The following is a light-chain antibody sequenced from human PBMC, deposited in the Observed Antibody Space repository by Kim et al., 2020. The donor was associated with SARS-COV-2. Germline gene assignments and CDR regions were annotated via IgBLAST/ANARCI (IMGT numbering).Light chain of an antibody. V-gene: IGKV3-15*01. Sequence: APGERATISCRASQSVSSNLAWYQQKPGQAPRLLIYGASTRATGIPARFSGSGSGTEVTLTISSLQSEDFAVYYCQQYNNWPPLTFGGGTKVDIK. CDR1: QSVSSN. J-gene: IGKJ4*01. CDR2: GAS. CDR3: QQYNNWPPLT.